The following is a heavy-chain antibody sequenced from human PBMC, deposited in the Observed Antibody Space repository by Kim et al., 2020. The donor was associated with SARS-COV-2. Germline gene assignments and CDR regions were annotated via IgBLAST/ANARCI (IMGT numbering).Heavy chain of an antibody. V-gene: IGHV1-24*01. CDR2: FDPEDGET. D-gene: IGHD3-9*01. CDR1: GYTLTELS. Sequence: ASVKVSCKVSGYTLTELSMHWVRQAPGKGLEWMGGFDPEDGETIYAQKFQGRVTMTEDTSTDTAYMELSSLRSEDTAVYYCATLPYYDILTGYSALYYFDYWGQGTLVTVSS. J-gene: IGHJ4*02. CDR3: ATLPYYDILTGYSALYYFDY.